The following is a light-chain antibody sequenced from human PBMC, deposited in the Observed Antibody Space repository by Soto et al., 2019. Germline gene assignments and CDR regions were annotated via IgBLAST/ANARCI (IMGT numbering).Light chain of an antibody. Sequence: AIQMTQSPSSLSASVGDRVTISCRASQDVRHHIGWYQQTPGKAPKLSIYGASSLQSGVPSRFSGSGYGTDFTLTISSLQPEDFATYFCLQDSGYSWTFGQGTKVEVK. J-gene: IGKJ1*01. CDR3: LQDSGYSWT. V-gene: IGKV1-6*01. CDR1: QDVRHH. CDR2: GAS.